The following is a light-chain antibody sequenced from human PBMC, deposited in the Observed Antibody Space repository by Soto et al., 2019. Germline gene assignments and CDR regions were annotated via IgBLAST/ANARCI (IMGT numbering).Light chain of an antibody. Sequence: QSALTQPAYVSGSPGPSITISCTGTSSDVGGYNYVSWYQQHPGKAPKLMIYDVSNRPSGVSNRFSGSKSGNTASLTISGLQAEDEADYYCSSYTSSSTYVFGTGTKVTVL. J-gene: IGLJ1*01. CDR1: SSDVGGYNY. CDR3: SSYTSSSTYV. V-gene: IGLV2-14*01. CDR2: DVS.